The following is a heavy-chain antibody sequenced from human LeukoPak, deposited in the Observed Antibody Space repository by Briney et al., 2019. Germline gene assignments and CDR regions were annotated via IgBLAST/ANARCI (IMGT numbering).Heavy chain of an antibody. D-gene: IGHD1-26*01. V-gene: IGHV3-23*01. CDR1: GFPLSSYA. Sequence: GGSLRLSCEVSGFPLSSYAMSWVRQAPGKGLEWVSAISGSGGSTYYADSVKGRFTISRDNSRNTLYLQMNSLRAEDTAVYYCAKDGSGSYYPGWYFDYWGQGTLVTVSS. CDR3: AKDGSGSYYPGWYFDY. CDR2: ISGSGGST. J-gene: IGHJ4*02.